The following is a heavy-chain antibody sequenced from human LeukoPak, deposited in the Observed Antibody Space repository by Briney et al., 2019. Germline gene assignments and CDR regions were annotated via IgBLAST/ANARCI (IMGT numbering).Heavy chain of an antibody. V-gene: IGHV4-34*01. CDR3: ARVAWLRPDNDAFDI. D-gene: IGHD5-12*01. Sequence: SETLSLTCAAYGGSFSGYYWSWIRQPPGKGLEWIGEINHSGSTNYNPSLKSRVTISVDTSKNQFSLKLSSVTAADTAVYYCARVAWLRPDNDAFDIWGQGAMVTVSS. CDR2: INHSGST. J-gene: IGHJ3*02. CDR1: GGSFSGYY.